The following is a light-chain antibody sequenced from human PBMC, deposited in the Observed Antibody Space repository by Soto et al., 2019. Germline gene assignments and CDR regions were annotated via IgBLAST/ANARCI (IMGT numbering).Light chain of an antibody. CDR1: SSDVGGYNY. J-gene: IGLJ1*01. Sequence: QSVLTQPPSASGSPGQSVTISCAGTSSDVGGYNYVSWYQQYPGKVPKLMIYEVSERPSGVPDRFSGSKSGNTAFLTVSGHHAEEEADYYCLSYADTAYVFGTGTKVTVL. CDR3: LSYADTAYV. CDR2: EVS. V-gene: IGLV2-8*01.